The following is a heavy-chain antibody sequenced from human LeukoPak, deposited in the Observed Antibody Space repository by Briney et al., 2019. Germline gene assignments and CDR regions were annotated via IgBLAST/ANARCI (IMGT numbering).Heavy chain of an antibody. CDR2: ISSSSSYI. CDR3: ARASSISVAPRAY. D-gene: IGHD6-19*01. CDR1: GFTFSSYS. V-gene: IGHV3-21*01. J-gene: IGHJ4*02. Sequence: SGGSLRLSCAASGFTFSSYSMNWVRQAPGKGLEWVSSISSSSSYIYYADSVKGRLTISRDNAKNSLYLQMNSLRAEDTAVYYCARASSISVAPRAYWGQGSLVTVSS.